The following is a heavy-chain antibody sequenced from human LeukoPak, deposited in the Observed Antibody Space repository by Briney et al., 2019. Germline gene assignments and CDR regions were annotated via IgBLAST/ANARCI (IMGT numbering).Heavy chain of an antibody. D-gene: IGHD1-26*01. CDR2: IYTSGST. V-gene: IGHV4-4*07. J-gene: IGHJ3*02. CDR1: GGSIRSYY. CDR3: AREWWELLGFGSKNVFDI. Sequence: PSETLSLTCTVSGGSIRSYYWSWIRQPAGKGLEWIGRIYTSGSTNYNPSLKSRVTMSVDTSNNQFSLKLSSVTAADTAVYYCAREWWELLGFGSKNVFDIWGQGTMVTVSS.